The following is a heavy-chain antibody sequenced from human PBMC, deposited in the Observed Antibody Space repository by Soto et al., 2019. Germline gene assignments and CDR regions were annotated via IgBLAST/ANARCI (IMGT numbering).Heavy chain of an antibody. CDR3: AKSLYNDHGGQKDH. D-gene: IGHD1-1*01. Sequence: EVQLLESGGGLVQPGGSLRLSCVGSGFTFSSYDMTWVRQAPGKGLEWVSSFSFYGRRDNTYYADSVKGRFTISTDNASNTVCLQMDNLRVEETAVYYCAKSLYNDHGGQKDHWGQGTLVTIPS. CDR1: GFTFSSYD. CDR2: FSFYGRRDNT. V-gene: IGHV3-23*01. J-gene: IGHJ4*02.